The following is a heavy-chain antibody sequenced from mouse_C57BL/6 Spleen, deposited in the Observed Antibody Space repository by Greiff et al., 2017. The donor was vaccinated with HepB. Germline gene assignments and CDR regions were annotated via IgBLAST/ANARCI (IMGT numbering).Heavy chain of an antibody. CDR3: ARTPRDGYYEGFAY. V-gene: IGHV2-2*01. D-gene: IGHD2-3*01. J-gene: IGHJ3*01. Sequence: VKLMESGPGLVQPSQSLSITCTVSGFSLTSYGVHWVRQSPGKGLEWLGVIWSGGSTDYNAAFISRLSISKDNSKSQVFFKMNSLQADDTAIYYCARTPRDGYYEGFAYWGQGTLVTVSA. CDR1: GFSLTSYG. CDR2: IWSGGST.